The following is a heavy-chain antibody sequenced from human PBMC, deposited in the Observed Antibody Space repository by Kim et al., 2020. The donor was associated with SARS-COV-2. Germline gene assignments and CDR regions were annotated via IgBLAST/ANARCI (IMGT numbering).Heavy chain of an antibody. Sequence: SDTLSLTCAVYGGSFSGYYWSWIRQPPGKGLEWIGEINHSGSTNYNPSLKSRVTISVDTSKNQFSLKLSSVTAADTAVYYCARGPYYYDSSGYHRYFDLWGRGTLVTVSS. D-gene: IGHD3-22*01. CDR2: INHSGST. CDR1: GGSFSGYY. J-gene: IGHJ2*01. CDR3: ARGPYYYDSSGYHRYFDL. V-gene: IGHV4-34*01.